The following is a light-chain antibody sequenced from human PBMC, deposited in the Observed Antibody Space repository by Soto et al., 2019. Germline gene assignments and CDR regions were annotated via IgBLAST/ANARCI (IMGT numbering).Light chain of an antibody. CDR3: QQYNKWPPRFT. CDR2: GAS. CDR1: QSISSD. V-gene: IGKV3-15*01. J-gene: IGKJ3*01. Sequence: EIVMTQSPATLSVSPGERATLSSSASQSISSDLAWYQQRPGQAPSLLIYGASTRATGIPARFSGSGSGTEFTLTLSRLQSEDVAGYDWQQYNKWPPRFTFGPGTKVEIK.